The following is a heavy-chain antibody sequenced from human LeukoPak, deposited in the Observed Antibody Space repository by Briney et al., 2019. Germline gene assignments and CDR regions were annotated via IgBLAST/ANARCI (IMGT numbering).Heavy chain of an antibody. J-gene: IGHJ4*02. Sequence: GSLRLSCAASGFTFSSYSMNWVRQAPGKGLEWVSSISFGSSYVYYADSVKGRFTISRDNAKNSLYLQMNSLRAEDTAVYYCASAYSYGDYFDYWGQGTLVTVSS. D-gene: IGHD5-18*01. V-gene: IGHV3-21*01. CDR1: GFTFSSYS. CDR3: ASAYSYGDYFDY. CDR2: ISFGSSYV.